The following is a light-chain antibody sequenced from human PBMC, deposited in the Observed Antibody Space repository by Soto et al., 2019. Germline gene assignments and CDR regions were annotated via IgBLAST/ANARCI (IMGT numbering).Light chain of an antibody. CDR2: EVS. J-gene: IGLJ2*01. CDR1: SSDVGGYNY. Sequence: QSALTQPPSASGSPGQSVTISCTGTSSDVGGYNYVSWYQQHPGKAPKLMIYEVSKRPSGVPDRFSGSTSGNTASLTVSGLQAEDDAEYYSSSYAGSVVFGGGTKVTVL. V-gene: IGLV2-8*01. CDR3: SSYAGSVV.